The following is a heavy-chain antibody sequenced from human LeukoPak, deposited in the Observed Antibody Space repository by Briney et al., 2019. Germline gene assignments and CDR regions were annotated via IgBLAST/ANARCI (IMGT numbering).Heavy chain of an antibody. Sequence: ASVKVSCKASGYTFTSYAMHWVRQAPGQRLEWMGWINAGNGNTKYSQKFQGRVTITRDTSASTAHMELSSLRSEDTAVYYCARGTVAYDILKKFGLPDYWGQGTLVTVSS. D-gene: IGHD3-9*01. CDR1: GYTFTSYA. CDR3: ARGTVAYDILKKFGLPDY. J-gene: IGHJ4*02. V-gene: IGHV1-3*01. CDR2: INAGNGNT.